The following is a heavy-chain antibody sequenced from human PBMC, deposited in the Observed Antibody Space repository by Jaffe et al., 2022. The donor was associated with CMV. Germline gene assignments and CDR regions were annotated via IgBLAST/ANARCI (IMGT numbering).Heavy chain of an antibody. V-gene: IGHV5-51*01. D-gene: IGHD2-21*02. CDR2: IYPGDYDT. J-gene: IGHJ5*02. Sequence: EVQLVQSGAEVKKPGESLKISCRGSGYTFTNYWIGWVRQMPGKGLEWMAIIYPGDYDTRYNPSFRGQVTISVDKSINTAYLQWSSLEASDTAMYYCMRKTDSRNWFDPWGQGTLVIVSS. CDR1: GYTFTNYW. CDR3: MRKTDSRNWFDP.